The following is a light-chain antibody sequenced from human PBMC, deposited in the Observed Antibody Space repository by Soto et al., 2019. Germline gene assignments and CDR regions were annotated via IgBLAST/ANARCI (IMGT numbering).Light chain of an antibody. CDR2: EVS. Sequence: QSALTQPASVSGSPGQSITISCTGTSSDVGTYNYVSWYQHHPGEAPKLIIYEVSYRPSGVSNRFSGSKSGSTASLTISGLQAEEESDYYCSSFSSTTTYVFGTGTKVTVL. J-gene: IGLJ1*01. CDR3: SSFSSTTTYV. CDR1: SSDVGTYNY. V-gene: IGLV2-14*01.